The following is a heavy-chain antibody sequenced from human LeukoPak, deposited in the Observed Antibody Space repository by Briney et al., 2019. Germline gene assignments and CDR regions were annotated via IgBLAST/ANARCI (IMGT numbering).Heavy chain of an antibody. D-gene: IGHD3-22*01. CDR3: ASSFYCYDSSGYYHY. V-gene: IGHV4-34*01. Sequence: PSETLSLTCAVYGGSFSGYYWSWIRQPPGKGLEWIGEINHSGSTNYNPSLKSRVTISVDTSKNQFSLKLSSVTAADTAVYYCASSFYCYDSSGYYHYWGQGTLVTVSS. CDR2: INHSGST. CDR1: GGSFSGYY. J-gene: IGHJ4*02.